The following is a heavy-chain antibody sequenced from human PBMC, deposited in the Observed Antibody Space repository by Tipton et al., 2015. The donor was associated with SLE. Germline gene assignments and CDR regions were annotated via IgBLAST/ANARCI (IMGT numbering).Heavy chain of an antibody. CDR2: INHSGST. J-gene: IGHJ3*02. V-gene: IGHV4-34*01. CDR3: ARPGEYSGSYPGDAFDI. Sequence: LRLSCAVYGGSFSGYYWSWIRQPPGKGLEWIGEINHSGSTNYNPSLKSRVTISVDTSKNQFSLKLSSVTAADTAVYYCARPGEYSGSYPGDAFDIWGQGTMVTVSS. CDR1: GGSFSGYY. D-gene: IGHD1-26*01.